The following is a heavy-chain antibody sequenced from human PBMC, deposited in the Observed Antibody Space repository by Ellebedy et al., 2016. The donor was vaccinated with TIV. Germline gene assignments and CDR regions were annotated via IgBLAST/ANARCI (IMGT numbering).Heavy chain of an antibody. CDR3: VKGAYPVPTVMAV. CDR1: GFSVSG. CDR2: VRSGTTTK. Sequence: GESLKISCATSGFSVSGMHWVRQAPGKGLEWVAFVRSGTTTKYYSDSVKGRFTISRDNSKNTLDLQMNSLRAEDTAVYYCVKGAYPVPTVMAVWGQGTMVTVSS. J-gene: IGHJ6*02. D-gene: IGHD3-16*01. V-gene: IGHV3-30*02.